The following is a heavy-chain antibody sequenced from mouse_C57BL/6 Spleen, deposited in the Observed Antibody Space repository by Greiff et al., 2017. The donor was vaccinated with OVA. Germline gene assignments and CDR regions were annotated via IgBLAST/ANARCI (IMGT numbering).Heavy chain of an antibody. CDR2: IHPNSGST. V-gene: IGHV1-64*01. CDR3: ARSGQLRLHYAMDY. D-gene: IGHD3-2*02. Sequence: QVQLQQPGAELVKPGASVKLSCKASGYTFTSYWMHWMKQRPGQGLEWIGMIHPNSGSTNYNEKFKSKATLTVDKSSSTAYMQLSSLTSEDSAVYYCARSGQLRLHYAMDYWGQGTSVTVSS. J-gene: IGHJ4*01. CDR1: GYTFTSYW.